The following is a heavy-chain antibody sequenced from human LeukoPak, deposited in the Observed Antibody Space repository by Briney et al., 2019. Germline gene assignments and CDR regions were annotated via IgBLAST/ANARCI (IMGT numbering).Heavy chain of an antibody. CDR3: ARAILTPSGYVWHFDL. D-gene: IGHD3-3*01. CDR1: GGSINSGDYY. J-gene: IGHJ2*01. CDR2: SYYSGST. V-gene: IGHV4-31*03. Sequence: SQTLSFTCTVSGGSINSGDYYWSWIRQHPGKGLEWIGYSYYSGSTYCNPSLKSRVTIPVDTSKNQFSLRLSSVTAADTAVYYCARAILTPSGYVWHFDLWGRGTLVTVSS.